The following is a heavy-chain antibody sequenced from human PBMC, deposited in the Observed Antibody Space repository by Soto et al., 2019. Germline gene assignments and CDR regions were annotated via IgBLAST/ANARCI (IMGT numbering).Heavy chain of an antibody. CDR1: GGSISSYY. J-gene: IGHJ5*02. Sequence: SETLSLTCTVSGGSISSYYWSWIRQPPGKGLEWIGYIYYSGSTNYNPSLKSRVTISVDTSKNQFSLKLSSVTAADTAVYYCARAARIAAAGIDWFDPWGQGTLVTVYS. D-gene: IGHD6-13*01. V-gene: IGHV4-59*01. CDR2: IYYSGST. CDR3: ARAARIAAAGIDWFDP.